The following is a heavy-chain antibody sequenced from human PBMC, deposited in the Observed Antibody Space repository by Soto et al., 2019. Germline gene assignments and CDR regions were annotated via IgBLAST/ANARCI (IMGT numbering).Heavy chain of an antibody. CDR1: GFTFNTYA. J-gene: IGHJ4*02. V-gene: IGHV3-23*01. Sequence: EVQLLESGGGLVQPGGSLRLSCAASGFTFNTYAMSWVRQAPGKGLEWVSAISGSGGSTYYADSVKGRFTISRDNFKNTLYLQMNSLRAEDTAVYYCAKVKNRAPLPYYFDYWGQGTLVTVSS. CDR2: ISGSGGST. CDR3: AKVKNRAPLPYYFDY.